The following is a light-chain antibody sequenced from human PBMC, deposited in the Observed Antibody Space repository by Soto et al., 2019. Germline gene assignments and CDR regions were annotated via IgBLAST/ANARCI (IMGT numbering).Light chain of an antibody. Sequence: QSALTQPPSASGSPGQSVTISCTGTSSDVGVYNYVSWYQQHPGKAPKLMIYEVSKRPSGVPDRFSGSKSGTTAALTVSGLQAQAEADYYCSSYAGNNNNVFGTGTKLTVL. CDR2: EVS. V-gene: IGLV2-8*01. J-gene: IGLJ1*01. CDR1: SSDVGVYNY. CDR3: SSYAGNNNNV.